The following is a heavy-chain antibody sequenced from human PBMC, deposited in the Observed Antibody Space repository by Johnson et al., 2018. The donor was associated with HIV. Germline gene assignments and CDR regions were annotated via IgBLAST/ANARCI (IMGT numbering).Heavy chain of an antibody. CDR2: IKQDGSEK. CDR3: ARDTSGEGRAFDI. Sequence: EVQLVESGGGLVQPGGSLRLSCAASGFTFSRYWMSWVRQAPGKGLEWVANIKQDGSEKYYVDSVKGRFSISRDNAKNSLDLQMNSLRAEDTAVYYCARDTSGEGRAFDIWGQGTMVTVSS. V-gene: IGHV3-7*03. CDR1: GFTFSRYW. D-gene: IGHD3-10*01. J-gene: IGHJ3*02.